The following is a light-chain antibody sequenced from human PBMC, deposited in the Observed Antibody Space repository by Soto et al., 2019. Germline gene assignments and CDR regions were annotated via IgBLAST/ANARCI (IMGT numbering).Light chain of an antibody. Sequence: DIQMTQSPSSLSASVGDRVTITCRASQSISRYLNWYQQKPGKAPNLLIYVASSLQSEVPSRFTGSESVTDFTLTITSLQPEDFATYYCQQSYGTPITFGQGTRLQIK. CDR3: QQSYGTPIT. CDR2: VAS. J-gene: IGKJ5*01. CDR1: QSISRY. V-gene: IGKV1-39*01.